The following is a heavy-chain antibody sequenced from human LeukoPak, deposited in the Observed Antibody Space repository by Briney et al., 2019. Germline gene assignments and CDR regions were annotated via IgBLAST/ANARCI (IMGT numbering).Heavy chain of an antibody. D-gene: IGHD6-19*01. Sequence: GGSLRLSCAASGFTFSSYCMSWVRQAPGKGLEWVANIKQDGSEKYYVDSVKGRFTISRDNAKNSLYLQMNSLRAEDTAVYYCARGVDSSGWYYFDYWGQGTLVTVSS. J-gene: IGHJ4*02. V-gene: IGHV3-7*01. CDR1: GFTFSSYC. CDR2: IKQDGSEK. CDR3: ARGVDSSGWYYFDY.